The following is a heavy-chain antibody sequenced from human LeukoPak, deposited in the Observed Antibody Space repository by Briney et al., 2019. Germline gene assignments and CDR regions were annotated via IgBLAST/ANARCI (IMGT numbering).Heavy chain of an antibody. CDR3: ARAWGNDYDLNY. V-gene: IGHV3-21*01. CDR2: ISSSSYHI. J-gene: IGHJ4*02. Sequence: PGGSLRLSCAASGFTFATDSMNWVRQAPGKGLEWVSSISSSSYHIYYADSVKGRFTISRDNAKNSLYLQMTSLRAEDTAVYYCARAWGNDYDLNYWGQGTLVTVSS. CDR1: GFTFATDS. D-gene: IGHD3-3*01.